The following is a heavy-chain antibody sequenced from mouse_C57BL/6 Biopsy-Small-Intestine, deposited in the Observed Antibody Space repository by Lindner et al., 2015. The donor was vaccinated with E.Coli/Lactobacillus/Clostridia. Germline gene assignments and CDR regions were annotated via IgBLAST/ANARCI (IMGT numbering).Heavy chain of an antibody. CDR2: INPSGGST. D-gene: IGHD4-1*02. V-gene: IGHV1S61*01. CDR1: GYTFTNYY. CDR3: ARLEATAYRSFDY. J-gene: IGHJ4*01. Sequence: SVKVSCKASGYTFTNYYMDWVRQAPGQGLEWMGIINPSGGSTSYAQKFQGRVTMTRDTSTSTVYMELSGLRSEDTAVYYCARLEATAYRSFDYWGQGTLVTVSS.